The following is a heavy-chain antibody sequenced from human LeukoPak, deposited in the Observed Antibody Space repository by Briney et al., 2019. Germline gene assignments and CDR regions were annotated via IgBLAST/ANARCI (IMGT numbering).Heavy chain of an antibody. V-gene: IGHV3-NL1*01. D-gene: IGHD3-22*01. Sequence: GGSLRLSCAASGSTFSSYGMHWVRQAPGKGLEWVSVIYSGGSTYYADSVKGRFTISRDNSKNTLYLQMNSLRAEDTAVYYCARAPYYYDSSAFDYWGQGTLVTVSS. J-gene: IGHJ4*02. CDR2: IYSGGST. CDR3: ARAPYYYDSSAFDY. CDR1: GSTFSSYG.